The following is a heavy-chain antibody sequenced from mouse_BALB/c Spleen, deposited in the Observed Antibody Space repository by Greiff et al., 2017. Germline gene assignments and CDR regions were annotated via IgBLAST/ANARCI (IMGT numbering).Heavy chain of an antibody. CDR1: GYTFSSYW. J-gene: IGHJ4*01. V-gene: IGHV1-9*01. D-gene: IGHD2-14*01. Sequence: QVQLKESGAELMKPGASVKISCKATGYTFSSYWIEWVKQRPGHGLEWIGEILPGSGSTNYNEKFKGKATFTADTSSNTAYMQLSSLTSEDSAVYYCARGEVPDLYYAMDYWGQGTSVTVSS. CDR3: ARGEVPDLYYAMDY. CDR2: ILPGSGST.